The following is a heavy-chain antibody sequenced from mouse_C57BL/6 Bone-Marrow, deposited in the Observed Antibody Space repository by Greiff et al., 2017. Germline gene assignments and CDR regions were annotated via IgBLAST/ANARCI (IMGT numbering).Heavy chain of an antibody. V-gene: IGHV1-54*01. J-gene: IGHJ3*01. D-gene: IGHD4-1*01. CDR3: ARGNWAWFAY. Sequence: VQLQQSGAELVRPGTSVTVSCKASGYAFTNYLIEWVKQRPGQGLEWIGVINPGSGGTNYNEKFKGKATMTADKSSSTAYMQLSSLTSEDSAVLCCARGNWAWFAYWGQGTLVTVSA. CDR2: INPGSGGT. CDR1: GYAFTNYL.